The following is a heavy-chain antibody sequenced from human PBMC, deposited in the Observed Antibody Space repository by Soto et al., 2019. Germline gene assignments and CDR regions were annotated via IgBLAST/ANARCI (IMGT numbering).Heavy chain of an antibody. CDR2: IYWNDDK. D-gene: IGHD2-15*01. CDR1: GSSLSTSLVG. J-gene: IGHJ5*02. V-gene: IGHV2-5*01. CDR3: AHIDSVVVAATESVWFDP. Sequence: QMNRRHTLSRSHTFYGSSLSTSLVGVGWIRQPPGKALEWIALIYWNDDKRYSPSLKSRLTITKYTSKNQVVLTMTKMDPVDTATYYCAHIDSVVVAATESVWFDPWGQGTPVTVYS.